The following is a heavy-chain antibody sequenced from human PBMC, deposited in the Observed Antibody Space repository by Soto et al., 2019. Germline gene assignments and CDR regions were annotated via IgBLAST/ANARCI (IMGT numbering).Heavy chain of an antibody. D-gene: IGHD3-3*01. CDR2: INHSGST. V-gene: IGHV4-34*01. Sequence: QVQLQQWGAGLLKPSETLSLTCAVYGGSFSGYYWSWIRQPPGKGLEWIGEINHSGSTNYNPSLKSRVTISVDTSKNQFSLKLSSVTAADTAVYYCARGAGQSFGVVMYNWFDPWGQGTLVTVSS. CDR1: GGSFSGYY. CDR3: ARGAGQSFGVVMYNWFDP. J-gene: IGHJ5*02.